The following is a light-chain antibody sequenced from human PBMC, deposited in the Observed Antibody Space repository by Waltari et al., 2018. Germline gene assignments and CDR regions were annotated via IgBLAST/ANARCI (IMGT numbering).Light chain of an antibody. Sequence: SYELTQPPSVSVSPGQTARITCSGDALPKRYTYWYQQKSGQAPVLVIHEDNKRPSGIPERISGSSSGTMATLTISGVQVDDEATYHCYSRDSSGEQRVFGGGTKLTVL. CDR2: EDN. J-gene: IGLJ3*02. CDR1: ALPKRY. V-gene: IGLV3-10*01. CDR3: YSRDSSGEQRV.